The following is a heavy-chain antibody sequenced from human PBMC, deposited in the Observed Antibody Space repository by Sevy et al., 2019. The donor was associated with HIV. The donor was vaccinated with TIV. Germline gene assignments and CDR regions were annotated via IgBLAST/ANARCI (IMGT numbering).Heavy chain of an antibody. J-gene: IGHJ6*02. CDR3: ARGDELNSYYYGMDV. Sequence: LLRQSQTLSLTCAISGDSVSTSSATWNWFRQSPSRGLEWLGRTYYSSKWYSDYEVSVKGRVTINPDTSKNQFSLHLESVTPEDTAVYFCARGDELNSYYYGMDVWGQGTTVTVSS. D-gene: IGHD1-7*01. CDR1: GDSVSTSSAT. V-gene: IGHV6-1*01. CDR2: TYYSSKWYS.